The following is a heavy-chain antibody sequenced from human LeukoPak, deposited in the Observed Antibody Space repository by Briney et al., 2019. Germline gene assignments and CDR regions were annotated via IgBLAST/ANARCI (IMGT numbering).Heavy chain of an antibody. CDR2: IYLSDSQT. CDR1: GFTFTEYW. D-gene: IGHD3-16*01. V-gene: IGHV5-51*01. J-gene: IGHJ5*02. CDR3: AKRRRDQLLLGDWFDP. Sequence: GASLKISCKGSGFTFTEYWIGWVRQVPEGGLEWRGIIYLSDSQTLYNPSFQGHVTISADKSITTLYLQWSSLKVADTAMYYCAKRRRDQLLLGDWFDPWGQGTLVTVSS.